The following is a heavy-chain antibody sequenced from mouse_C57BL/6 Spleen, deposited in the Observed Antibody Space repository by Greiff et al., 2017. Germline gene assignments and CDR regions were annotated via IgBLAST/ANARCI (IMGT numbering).Heavy chain of an antibody. CDR1: GFTFSSYG. CDR3: ARSYRGCAMDY. J-gene: IGHJ4*01. V-gene: IGHV5-6*01. D-gene: IGHD2-14*01. CDR2: ISSGGSYT. Sequence: EVMLVESGGDLVKPGGSLKLSCAASGFTFSSYGMSWVRQTPDKRLEWVATISSGGSYTYYPDSVKGRFTISRDTAKNTLYLQMSSLKSEDTAMYYCARSYRGCAMDYWGQGTSVTAAS.